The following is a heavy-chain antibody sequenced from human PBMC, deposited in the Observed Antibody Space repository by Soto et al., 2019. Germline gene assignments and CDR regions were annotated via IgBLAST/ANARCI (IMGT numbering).Heavy chain of an antibody. CDR3: AKYLLSGTTRSGFDY. D-gene: IGHD1-7*01. CDR2: MSGSGDGT. Sequence: GGSLRLSCAASGFTFSTYALSWVRQAPGRGLEWVSTMSGSGDGTYYPDSVKGRFTISRDNSKNTLYLQMNSLRAEDTAVYYCAKYLLSGTTRSGFDYWGQGTLVTVSS. V-gene: IGHV3-23*01. J-gene: IGHJ4*02. CDR1: GFTFSTYA.